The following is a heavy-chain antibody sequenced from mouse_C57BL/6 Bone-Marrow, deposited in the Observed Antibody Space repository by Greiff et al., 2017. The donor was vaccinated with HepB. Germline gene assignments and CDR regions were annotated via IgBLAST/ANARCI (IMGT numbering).Heavy chain of an antibody. CDR3: ADYSKEGYAMDY. V-gene: IGHV5-17*01. J-gene: IGHJ4*01. CDR2: ISSGSSTI. D-gene: IGHD2-5*01. CDR1: GFTFSDYG. Sequence: EVMLVESGGGLVKPGGSLKLSCAASGFTFSDYGMHWVRQAPEKGLEWVAYISSGSSTIYYADTVKGRFTISRDNAKNTLFLQMTSLRSEDTAMYYCADYSKEGYAMDYWGQGTSVTVSS.